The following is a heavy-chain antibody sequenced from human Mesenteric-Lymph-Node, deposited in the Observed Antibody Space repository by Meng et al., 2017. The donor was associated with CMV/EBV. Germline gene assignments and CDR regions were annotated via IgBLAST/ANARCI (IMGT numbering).Heavy chain of an antibody. CDR2: LSGNGVTT. J-gene: IGHJ4*02. Sequence: GESLKISCPASGFAFSSHAMNWVRQAPGKGLEWVSYLSGNGVTTFYADSVKGRFTISRDNSKNTLYLQMNSLRAEDTDVYYCGKSYSYDSSWSYPHFVDHWGQGTLVTVSS. D-gene: IGHD3-22*01. CDR3: GKSYSYDSSWSYPHFVDH. CDR1: GFAFSSHA. V-gene: IGHV3-23*01.